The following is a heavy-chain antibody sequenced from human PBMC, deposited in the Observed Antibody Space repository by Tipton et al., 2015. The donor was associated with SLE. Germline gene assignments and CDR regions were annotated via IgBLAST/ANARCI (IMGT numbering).Heavy chain of an antibody. CDR2: ISSSTSYI. D-gene: IGHD1-26*01. Sequence: GSLRLSCAASGFSFSSYAINWVRQAPGKGLEWVSSISSSTSYIYYADSMKGRFTISRDNAKNSLYLQMSSLRAEDTAVYYCARSGSGRDAFDLWGQGTMVTVSS. CDR1: GFSFSSYA. CDR3: ARSGSGRDAFDL. V-gene: IGHV3-21*01. J-gene: IGHJ3*01.